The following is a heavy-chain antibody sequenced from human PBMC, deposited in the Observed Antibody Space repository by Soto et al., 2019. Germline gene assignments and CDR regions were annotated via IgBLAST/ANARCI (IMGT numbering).Heavy chain of an antibody. V-gene: IGHV4-30-2*01. J-gene: IGHJ4*02. D-gene: IGHD4-4*01. CDR2: SYHSGST. Sequence: QLQLQESGSGLVKPSQTLSLTCAVSGGSISSGGYSWSWIRQPPGQGLEWIGYSYHSGSTYYNPALKGRVTISVDRSKNQFSLKLSSVTAADTAVYYCARGMTTVTTIDYWGQGTLVTVSS. CDR3: ARGMTTVTTIDY. CDR1: GGSISSGGYS.